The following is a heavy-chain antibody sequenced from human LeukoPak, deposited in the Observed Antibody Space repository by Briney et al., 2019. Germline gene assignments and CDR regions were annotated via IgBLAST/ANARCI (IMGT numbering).Heavy chain of an antibody. Sequence: GGSLRLSCAASGFTFSNAWMSWVRQAPGKGLEWVGRIKSKTDGGTTDHAAPVKGRFTISRDDSKNTLYLQMNSLKTEDTAVYYCTTVDIEATIQGGFWYYGMDVWGQGTTVTVSS. J-gene: IGHJ6*02. CDR1: GFTFSNAW. CDR3: TTVDIEATIQGGFWYYGMDV. CDR2: IKSKTDGGTT. V-gene: IGHV3-15*01. D-gene: IGHD5-12*01.